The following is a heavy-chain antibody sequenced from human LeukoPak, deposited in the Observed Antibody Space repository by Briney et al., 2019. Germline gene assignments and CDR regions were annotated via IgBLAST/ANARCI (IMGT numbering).Heavy chain of an antibody. Sequence: GASVKVSCKASGYTFTTHDINWVRQATGQGLEWMGWMNPDSGNTGYAQKFLGRLTMTRDTSTSTAYMELSSLRSEDTAVYYCARDRGVFGVDQGVHYYGLDVWGQRTTVTVSS. CDR1: GYTFTTHD. D-gene: IGHD3-3*01. CDR3: ARDRGVFGVDQGVHYYGLDV. V-gene: IGHV1-8*01. CDR2: MNPDSGNT. J-gene: IGHJ6*02.